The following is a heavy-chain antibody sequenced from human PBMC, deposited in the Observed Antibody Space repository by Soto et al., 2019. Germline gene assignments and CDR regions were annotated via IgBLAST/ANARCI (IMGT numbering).Heavy chain of an antibody. CDR3: ARRVVVVPAADPLASFYYYYGMDV. Sequence: PGESLKISCKGSGYSFTSYWIGWVRQMPGKGLEWMGIIYPGDSDTRYSPSFQGQVTISADKSISTAYLQWSSLKASDTAMYYCARRVVVVPAADPLASFYYYYGMDVWGQGTTVTVSS. J-gene: IGHJ6*02. V-gene: IGHV5-51*01. CDR2: IYPGDSDT. CDR1: GYSFTSYW. D-gene: IGHD2-2*01.